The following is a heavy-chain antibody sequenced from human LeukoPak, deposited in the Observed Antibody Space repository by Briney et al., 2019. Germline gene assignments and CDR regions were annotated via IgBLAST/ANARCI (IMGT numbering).Heavy chain of an antibody. CDR1: GVSISSSTYY. Sequence: SETLSLTCTVSGVSISSSTYYWAWIRQSPGKGLEWIGSITYSGSTYYNPSLESRVTISVDTSKNQFSLRLISVTAVDTAVYYCARQGVGATDCWGQGTLVTVSS. J-gene: IGHJ4*02. D-gene: IGHD1-26*01. CDR2: ITYSGST. V-gene: IGHV4-39*01. CDR3: ARQGVGATDC.